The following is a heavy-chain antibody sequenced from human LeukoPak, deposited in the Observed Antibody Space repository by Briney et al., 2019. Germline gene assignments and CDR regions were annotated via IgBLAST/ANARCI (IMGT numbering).Heavy chain of an antibody. Sequence: ASVKVSCKASGYTFTSYGISWVRQAPGQGLEWMGWISAYNGNTNYALKLQGRVTMTTDTSTSTAYMELRSLRSDDTAVYYCARDYMTFVVVPAAGGSDYWGQGTLVTVSS. CDR2: ISAYNGNT. CDR1: GYTFTSYG. J-gene: IGHJ4*02. V-gene: IGHV1-18*04. CDR3: ARDYMTFVVVPAAGGSDY. D-gene: IGHD2-2*01.